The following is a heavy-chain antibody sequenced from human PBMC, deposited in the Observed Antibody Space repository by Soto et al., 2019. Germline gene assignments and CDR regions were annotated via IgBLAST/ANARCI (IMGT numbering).Heavy chain of an antibody. CDR3: TTASAGRNDAFDI. J-gene: IGHJ3*02. V-gene: IGHV3-15*01. CDR1: GFTFSNAW. D-gene: IGHD6-13*01. Sequence: GGSLRLSCAASGFTFSNAWMSWVRQAPGKGLEWVGRIKSKTDGGTTDYAAPVKGRITISRDDSKNPLYLQMNSLKTEDSAVCYCTTASAGRNDAFDIWGQGTMVTVSS. CDR2: IKSKTDGGTT.